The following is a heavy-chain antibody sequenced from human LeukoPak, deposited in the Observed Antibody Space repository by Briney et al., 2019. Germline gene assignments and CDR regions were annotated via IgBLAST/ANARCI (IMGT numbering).Heavy chain of an antibody. D-gene: IGHD2-15*01. CDR1: GFTFSSYW. V-gene: IGHV3-74*01. CDR3: ARDYLVVASNWFDP. Sequence: GGSLRLSCAATGFTFSSYWMHWVRQGPGKGLVWVSRINSDGSSTSYADSVKGRFTISRDNAKNTLFLQMNSLRAEDTAVYYCARDYLVVASNWFDPWGQGTLVTVSS. J-gene: IGHJ5*02. CDR2: INSDGSST.